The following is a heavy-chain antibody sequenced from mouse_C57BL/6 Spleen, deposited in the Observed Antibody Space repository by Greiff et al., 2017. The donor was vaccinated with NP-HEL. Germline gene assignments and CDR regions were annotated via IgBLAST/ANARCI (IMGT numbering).Heavy chain of an antibody. Sequence: QVTLKECGPGILQSSQTLSLTCSFSGFSLSTSGMGVSWIRQPSGKGLEWLAHIYWDDDKRYNPSLKSRLTISKDTSRNQVFLKITSVDTADTATYYCARGPLITTVVAFDYWGQGTTLTVSS. CDR1: GFSLSTSGMG. J-gene: IGHJ2*01. CDR2: IYWDDDK. CDR3: ARGPLITTVVAFDY. V-gene: IGHV8-12*01. D-gene: IGHD1-1*01.